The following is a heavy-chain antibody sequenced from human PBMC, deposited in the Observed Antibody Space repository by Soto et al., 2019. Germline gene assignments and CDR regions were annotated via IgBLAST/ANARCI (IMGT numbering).Heavy chain of an antibody. CDR3: ATQRLCTCGLCWNWWDP. CDR2: IFHTGST. CDR1: HVSSNDYV. D-gene: IGHD2-8*01. V-gene: IGHV4-4*09. Sequence: SEIMSLTCTVSHVSSNDYVWSWIRQPPGKGLERIGYIFHTGSTNYNPSLKSRVTISIDTSKKQFSLKLNSVTAADTALYYCATQRLCTCGLCWNWWDPWGQGTLVTVS. J-gene: IGHJ5*02.